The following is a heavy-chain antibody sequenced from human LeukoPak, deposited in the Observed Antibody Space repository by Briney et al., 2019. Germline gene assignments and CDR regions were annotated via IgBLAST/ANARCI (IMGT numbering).Heavy chain of an antibody. J-gene: IGHJ4*02. D-gene: IGHD1-26*01. Sequence: GGSLRLSCAASGFTFSSYAMSWVRQAPGKGLEWVSAISGSGGSTYYADSVKGRFIISRDNSKNTLYLQMNSLRAEDTAVYYCAKIWLGRDIQRGVTVRELPPSPFDYWGQGTLVTVSS. CDR3: AKIWLGRDIQRGVTVRELPPSPFDY. CDR1: GFTFSSYA. V-gene: IGHV3-23*01. CDR2: ISGSGGST.